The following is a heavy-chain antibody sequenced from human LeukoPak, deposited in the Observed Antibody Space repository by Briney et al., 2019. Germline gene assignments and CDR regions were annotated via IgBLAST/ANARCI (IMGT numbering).Heavy chain of an antibody. V-gene: IGHV3-74*01. Sequence: PGGSLRLSCAASGFTFSSYWMHWVRQAPGKGLVWVSRIDSDGSYTSYADSVKGRFTISRDNAKNTQYLQMNSLRAEDTAVYYCARYSSGWYDGMDVWGQGTTVTVSS. D-gene: IGHD6-19*01. CDR1: GFTFSSYW. CDR3: ARYSSGWYDGMDV. J-gene: IGHJ6*02. CDR2: IDSDGSYT.